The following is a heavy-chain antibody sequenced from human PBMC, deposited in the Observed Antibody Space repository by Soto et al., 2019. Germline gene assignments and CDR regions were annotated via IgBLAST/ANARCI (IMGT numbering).Heavy chain of an antibody. D-gene: IGHD2-15*01. CDR3: ARHGDCSGGSCYPNYYYYGMDV. V-gene: IGHV5-51*01. J-gene: IGHJ6*02. CDR2: IYPGDSDT. Sequence: PGESLKISCKGSGYSFTSYGSGWVRQMPGKGLEWMGIIYPGDSDTRYSPSFQGQVTISADKSISTAYLQWSSLKASDTAMYYCARHGDCSGGSCYPNYYYYGMDVWGQGTTVTVS. CDR1: GYSFTSYG.